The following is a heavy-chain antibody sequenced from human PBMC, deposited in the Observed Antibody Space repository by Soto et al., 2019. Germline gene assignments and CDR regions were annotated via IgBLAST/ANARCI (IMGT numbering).Heavy chain of an antibody. CDR3: ARVPISDDYSKRVDWFDP. Sequence: QVQLQESGPGLVKPSQTLSLTCTVSGGSISSGGYYWSWIRQHPGKGLEWIGYIYYSGSTYYNPSLESRVTISVDTSKNQFSLKLSSVTAADTAVYYCARVPISDDYSKRVDWFDPWGQGTLVTVSS. J-gene: IGHJ5*02. V-gene: IGHV4-31*03. CDR2: IYYSGST. D-gene: IGHD4-4*01. CDR1: GGSISSGGYY.